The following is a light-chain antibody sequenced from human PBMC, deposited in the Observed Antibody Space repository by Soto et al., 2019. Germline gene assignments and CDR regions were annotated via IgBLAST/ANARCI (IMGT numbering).Light chain of an antibody. CDR1: SSDIGAGYD. CDR3: QSYDSSLTTYV. Sequence: QSVLTQPPSVSEAPGQRVTISCTGTSSDIGAGYDVHWYQQLPGAAPKLLIYSNAIRPSGVPDRFSASKSGTSASLAITGLRAEDEADYYCQSYDSSLTTYVFGTGTKRTVL. J-gene: IGLJ1*01. V-gene: IGLV1-40*01. CDR2: SNA.